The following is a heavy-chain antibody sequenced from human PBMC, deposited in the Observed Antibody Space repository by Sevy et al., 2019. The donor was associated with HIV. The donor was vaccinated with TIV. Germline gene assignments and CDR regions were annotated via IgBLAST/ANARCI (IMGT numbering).Heavy chain of an antibody. J-gene: IGHJ4*02. V-gene: IGHV1-18*01. CDR1: GYTFTTYA. D-gene: IGHD6-13*01. CDR2: ISVNNGNR. CDR3: ARVAMSCSWPCFDY. Sequence: ASVKVSCKASGYTFTTYAITWVRQAPGEGLEWMGWISVNNGNRNYAHKVQDRVTMTTDTSTNTAYMELRSLRYDHTAMYYCARVAMSCSWPCFDYWGQGTKVTVSS.